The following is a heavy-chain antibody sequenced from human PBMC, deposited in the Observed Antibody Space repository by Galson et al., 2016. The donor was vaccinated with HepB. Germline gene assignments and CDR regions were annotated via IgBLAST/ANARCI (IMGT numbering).Heavy chain of an antibody. Sequence: SVKVSCKASGYTFTTYAMQWVRQAPGQGLEWMGWINAGNGNTKYSQKFQGRVTITRDTSASTVYMELISLRSEDTAVYYCARDDGAARHVDTGLGFRGFDPWGQGTLVTVSS. J-gene: IGHJ5*02. D-gene: IGHD5-18*01. CDR3: ARDDGAARHVDTGLGFRGFDP. CDR1: GYTFTTYA. CDR2: INAGNGNT. V-gene: IGHV1-3*01.